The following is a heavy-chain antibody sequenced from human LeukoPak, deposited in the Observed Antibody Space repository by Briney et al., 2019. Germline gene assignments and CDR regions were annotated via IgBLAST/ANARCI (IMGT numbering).Heavy chain of an antibody. J-gene: IGHJ4*02. CDR1: GFTFSYYD. Sequence: GGSLRLPCAASGFTFSYYDMHWVRQAPGRGLEWVSAITSGSTYIYYADSMKGRFTISRDNAENSLYLQMHSLRVEDTAVYFCSRGEGKATIKALDSWGQGTLDTVSS. D-gene: IGHD5-24*01. V-gene: IGHV3-21*01. CDR3: SRGEGKATIKALDS. CDR2: ITSGSTYI.